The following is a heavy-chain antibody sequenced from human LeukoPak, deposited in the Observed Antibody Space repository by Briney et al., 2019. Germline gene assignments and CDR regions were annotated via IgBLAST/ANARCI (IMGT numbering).Heavy chain of an antibody. CDR3: ARDPYYDFWSGYSSWFDP. D-gene: IGHD3-3*01. J-gene: IGHJ5*02. V-gene: IGHV1-18*01. CDR1: GHTFTSYG. CDR2: ISAYNGNT. Sequence: ASVKVSCKASGHTFTSYGISWVRQAPGQGLERVGWISAYNGNTNYAQKLQGRVTMTTDTSTSTAYMELRSLRSDDTAVYYCARDPYYDFWSGYSSWFDPWGQGTLVTVSS.